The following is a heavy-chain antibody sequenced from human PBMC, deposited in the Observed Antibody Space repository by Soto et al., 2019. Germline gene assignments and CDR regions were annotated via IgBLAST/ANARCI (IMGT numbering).Heavy chain of an antibody. CDR3: ASLNYYYYYMDV. Sequence: GSLRLSCAASGFTFSDYYMSWIRQAPGKGLEWVSYISSSGSTIYYADSVKGRFTISRDNAKNSLYLQMNSLRAEDTAVYYCASLNYYYYYMDVWGKGTTVTVSS. CDR2: ISSSGSTI. V-gene: IGHV3-11*01. CDR1: GFTFSDYY. J-gene: IGHJ6*03.